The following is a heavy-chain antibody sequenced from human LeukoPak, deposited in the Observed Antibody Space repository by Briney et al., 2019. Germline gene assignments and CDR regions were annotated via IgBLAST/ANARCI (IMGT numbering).Heavy chain of an antibody. J-gene: IGHJ1*01. CDR3: AKVHDSSGYYSDNEYFQH. Sequence: GRSLRLSCAASGFTFSSYGMHWVRQAPGKGLEWVAVISHDGSNKYYADSVKGRFTISRDNSKNTLYLQMNSLRAEDTAVYYCAKVHDSSGYYSDNEYFQHWGQGTLVTVSS. D-gene: IGHD3-22*01. CDR1: GFTFSSYG. V-gene: IGHV3-30*18. CDR2: ISHDGSNK.